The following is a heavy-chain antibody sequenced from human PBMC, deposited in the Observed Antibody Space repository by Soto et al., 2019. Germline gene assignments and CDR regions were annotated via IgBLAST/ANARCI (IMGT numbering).Heavy chain of an antibody. V-gene: IGHV4-31*03. D-gene: IGHD2-2*01. CDR3: ARGRSSTSPYPIGY. Sequence: LSLTCTVSGGSISSGGYYWSWIRQHPGKGLEWIGYIYYSGSTYYNPSLKSRVTISVDTSKNQFSLKLSSVTAADTAVYYCARGRSSTSPYPIGYWGQGTLVTVFS. J-gene: IGHJ4*02. CDR2: IYYSGST. CDR1: GGSISSGGYY.